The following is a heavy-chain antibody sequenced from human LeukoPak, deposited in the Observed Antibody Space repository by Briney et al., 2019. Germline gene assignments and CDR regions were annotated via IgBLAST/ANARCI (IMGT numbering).Heavy chain of an antibody. D-gene: IGHD6-6*01. V-gene: IGHV3-23*01. CDR1: GFTFGTYA. J-gene: IGHJ4*02. CDR3: ARRLRGDVTARPFDY. CDR2: IDNSGGYT. Sequence: PGGSLRLSCAASGFTFGTYAMSWVRQAPGKGLEWVSTIDNSGGYTYYADSVKGRFTISRDNSKNTLFLQMNSLRAEDSAVYYCARRLRGDVTARPFDYWGQGTLVTVSS.